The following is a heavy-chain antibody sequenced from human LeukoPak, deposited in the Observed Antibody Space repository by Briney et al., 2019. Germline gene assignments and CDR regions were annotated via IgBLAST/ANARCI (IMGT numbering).Heavy chain of an antibody. Sequence: GESLKISCKGSGYSFSNYWIGWVRQMPGKGLEWMGIIYPGDSDTRYSPSFQGQVTISADKSISTAYLQWSSLKASDTAMYYCARANSSSWLEFDYWGQGTLVTVSS. J-gene: IGHJ4*02. CDR1: GYSFSNYW. D-gene: IGHD6-13*01. CDR2: IYPGDSDT. V-gene: IGHV5-51*01. CDR3: ARANSSSWLEFDY.